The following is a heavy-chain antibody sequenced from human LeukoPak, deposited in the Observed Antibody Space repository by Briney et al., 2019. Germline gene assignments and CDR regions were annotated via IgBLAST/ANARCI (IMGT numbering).Heavy chain of an antibody. V-gene: IGHV3-64D*06. D-gene: IGHD2-2*01. CDR1: GFTFSSYA. CDR3: VNTGSIVVVPAAMSFDY. Sequence: GRSLRLSCSASGFTFSSYAMHWVRQAPGKGLEYVSAISSNGGSTYYADSVKGRFTISRDNSKNTLYLQMSSLRAEDTAVYYCVNTGSIVVVPAAMSFDYWGQGTLVTVSS. CDR2: ISSNGGST. J-gene: IGHJ4*02.